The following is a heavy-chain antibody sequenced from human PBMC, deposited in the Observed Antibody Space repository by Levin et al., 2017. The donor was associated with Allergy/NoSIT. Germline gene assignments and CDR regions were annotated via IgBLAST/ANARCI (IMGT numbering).Heavy chain of an antibody. CDR2: ISYDGSNK. D-gene: IGHD5-18*01. Sequence: GGSLRLSCAASGFTFSSYGMHWVRQAPGKGLEWVAVISYDGSNKYYADSVKGRFTISRDNSKNTLYLQMNSLRAEDTAVYYCAKDGGYSYGLRVGLDYWGQGTLVTVSS. CDR1: GFTFSSYG. CDR3: AKDGGYSYGLRVGLDY. V-gene: IGHV3-30*18. J-gene: IGHJ4*02.